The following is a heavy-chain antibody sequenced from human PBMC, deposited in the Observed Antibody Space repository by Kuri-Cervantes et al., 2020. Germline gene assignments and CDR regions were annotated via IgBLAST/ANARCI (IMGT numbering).Heavy chain of an antibody. CDR1: GFTFTSSA. V-gene: IGHV1-58*01. CDR3: ARVLGYCSSTSCYSYYYYYGMDV. D-gene: IGHD2-2*01. J-gene: IGHJ6*02. CDR2: IVVGSGNT. Sequence: SVKVSCKASGFTFTSSAVQWVRQARGQRLEWIGWIVVGSGNTNYAQKFQERVTITRDMSTSTAYMELSSLRSEDTAVYYRARVLGYCSSTSCYSYYYYYGMDVWGQGTTVTVSS.